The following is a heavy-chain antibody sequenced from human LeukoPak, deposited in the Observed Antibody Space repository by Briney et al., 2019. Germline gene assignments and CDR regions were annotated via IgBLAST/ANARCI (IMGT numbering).Heavy chain of an antibody. J-gene: IGHJ3*02. CDR1: GFIVSSNY. V-gene: IGHV3-53*01. CDR2: IYSGGST. D-gene: IGHD4-17*01. CDR3: ARHLSGDDI. Sequence: GGSLRLSCAASGFIVSSNYMSWVRQAPGKGLEWVSIIYSGGSTYYADSVKVRFTISRDNSKNTLYLQMNSLRAEDTAVYYCARHLSGDDIWGQGTMVTVSS.